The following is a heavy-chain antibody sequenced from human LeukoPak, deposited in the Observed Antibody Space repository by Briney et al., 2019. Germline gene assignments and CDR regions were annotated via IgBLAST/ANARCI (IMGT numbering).Heavy chain of an antibody. D-gene: IGHD4-11*01. J-gene: IGHJ5*02. CDR3: ARDLQDDNWFDP. Sequence: GGSLRLSCAASGFTFSSYSMNWVRQAPGKGLEWVSSISSSSSYIYYADSVKGRFTISRDNAKNSLYLQMNSLRAEDTAVYYCARDLQDDNWFDPWGQGTLVTVSS. CDR1: GFTFSSYS. V-gene: IGHV3-21*01. CDR2: ISSSSSYI.